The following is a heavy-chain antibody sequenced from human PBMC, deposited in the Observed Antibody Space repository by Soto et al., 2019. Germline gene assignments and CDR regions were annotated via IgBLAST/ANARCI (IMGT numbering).Heavy chain of an antibody. V-gene: IGHV3-7*01. D-gene: IGHD6-13*01. Sequence: EVQLVESGGGLVQPGGSLRLSCAASGFTFSSYWMSWVRQAPGKGLEWVANIKQDGSEKYYVDSVKGRFTISRDNAKNSLYLQMNSLRAEDTAVYYCARKLTTYSSRQYYFHYWSQGTLVTVSS. CDR3: ARKLTTYSSRQYYFHY. CDR2: IKQDGSEK. CDR1: GFTFSSYW. J-gene: IGHJ4*02.